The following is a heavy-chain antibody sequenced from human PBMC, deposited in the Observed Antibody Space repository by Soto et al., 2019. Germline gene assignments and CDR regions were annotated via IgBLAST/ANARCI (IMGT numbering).Heavy chain of an antibody. CDR2: MNPNSGNT. CDR1: GYTFSIYV. Sequence: GVSVEVACKASGYTFSIYVVNGLRQATGQGLEWMGWMNPNSGNTGYAQKFQGRVTMTRNTSISTAYMELSSLRSEDTAVYYCARGLNYDILTGYPGWGQGTLVTVSS. CDR3: ARGLNYDILTGYPG. D-gene: IGHD3-9*01. V-gene: IGHV1-8*02. J-gene: IGHJ4*02.